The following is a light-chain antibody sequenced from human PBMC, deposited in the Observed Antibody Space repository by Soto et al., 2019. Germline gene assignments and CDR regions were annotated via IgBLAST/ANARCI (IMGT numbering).Light chain of an antibody. Sequence: DVQMTQSPFSLSASVGDKVTITCRASQTINNYLNWYQHKPGKAPKLLIYTASTLQSGIPSRFSGSASATDFTLTISNLQPEDFATYYCQQTYSARYTFGQGTKLEI. V-gene: IGKV1-39*01. J-gene: IGKJ2*01. CDR3: QQTYSARYT. CDR1: QTINNY. CDR2: TAS.